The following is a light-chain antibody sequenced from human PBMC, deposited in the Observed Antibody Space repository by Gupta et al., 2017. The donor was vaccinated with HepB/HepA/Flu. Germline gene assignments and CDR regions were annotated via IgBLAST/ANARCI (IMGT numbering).Light chain of an antibody. J-gene: IGLJ1*01. V-gene: IGLV1-40*01. CDR2: GNS. CDR1: SSNIGAGYD. CDR3: QSYDSSLSGFYV. Sequence: QSELTPPPSVSGAPGQRVPISCTGSSSNIGAGYDVHWYQQLPGTAPKLLIYGNSNRPSGVPDRFSGSKSGTSASLAITGLQAEDEADYYCQSYDSSLSGFYVFGTGTKVTVL.